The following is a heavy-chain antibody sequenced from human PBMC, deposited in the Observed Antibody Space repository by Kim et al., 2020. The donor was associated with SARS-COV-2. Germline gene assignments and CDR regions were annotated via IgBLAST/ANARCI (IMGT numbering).Heavy chain of an antibody. CDR2: IWYDERNK. CDR1: GFTFSSYA. Sequence: GGSLRLSCEASGFTFSSYAMNWVRQAPGKGLEWVAIIWYDERNKYYADSVRGRFTISRDNPKNTVYLQMNSLRPEDTALYYCEKDIASAATDYYYGLDVWGQGTTVTVSS. V-gene: IGHV3-33*06. D-gene: IGHD6-13*01. J-gene: IGHJ6*02. CDR3: EKDIASAATDYYYGLDV.